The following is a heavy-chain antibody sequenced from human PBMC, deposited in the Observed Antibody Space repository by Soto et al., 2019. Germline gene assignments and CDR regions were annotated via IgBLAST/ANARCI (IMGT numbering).Heavy chain of an antibody. Sequence: XVSLRLSCAASGFTVSNNDLTWVRQAPGKGLEWLASLYTGADTFYADSVKGRFTISRDSSKNTLYLQMHSLRAEDTAMYFCARSRYTATYPGRFLDCWGQGALVTVS. D-gene: IGHD1-26*01. CDR2: LYTGADT. J-gene: IGHJ4*02. CDR3: ARSRYTATYPGRFLDC. CDR1: GFTVSNND. V-gene: IGHV3-53*01.